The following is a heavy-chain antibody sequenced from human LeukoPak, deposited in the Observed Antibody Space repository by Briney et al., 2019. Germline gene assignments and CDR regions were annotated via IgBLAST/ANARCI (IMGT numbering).Heavy chain of an antibody. Sequence: SETLSLTCTVSGGSISIYYWSWVRQPPGKGLEWIGYIYNSGSTNYNPSLKSRVTISVDTSKNQFSLKLGSVTAADTAVYYCASSAQYYYDSSGYSGPVDYWGQGTLVTVSS. J-gene: IGHJ4*02. V-gene: IGHV4-59*12. CDR2: IYNSGST. CDR3: ASSAQYYYDSSGYSGPVDY. CDR1: GGSISIYY. D-gene: IGHD3-22*01.